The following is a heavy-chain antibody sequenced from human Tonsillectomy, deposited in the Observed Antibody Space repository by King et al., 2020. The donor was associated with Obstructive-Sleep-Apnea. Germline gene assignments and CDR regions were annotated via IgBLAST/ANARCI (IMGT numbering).Heavy chain of an antibody. V-gene: IGHV4-4*07. CDR1: GASVNSFY. CDR3: ARVGETIYYYYGMDV. D-gene: IGHD1-7*01. Sequence: QLQESGPGLVEPSETLSLTCTVSGASVNSFYWSWIRQPAGEGLEWIGRIYTSGSTDYNPSLKSRVTMSVDTSKNQFSLKWTSVTAADTAVYYCARVGETIYYYYGMDVWGQGTTVTVSS. CDR2: IYTSGST. J-gene: IGHJ6*02.